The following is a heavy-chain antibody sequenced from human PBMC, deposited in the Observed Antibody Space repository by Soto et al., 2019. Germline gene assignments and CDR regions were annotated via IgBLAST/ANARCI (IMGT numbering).Heavy chain of an antibody. V-gene: IGHV4-38-2*01. CDR1: GYSISSGYY. Sequence: PSETLSLTCVVSGYSISSGYYWGWIRQPPGKGLDWIGTIYHSGSTYYNPSLKSRVTISVDTSKNQFSLKLSSVTAADTAVYYCARGGRDSSGYYRLVSEYWGQGTLVTVSS. J-gene: IGHJ4*02. CDR2: IYHSGST. D-gene: IGHD3-22*01. CDR3: ARGGRDSSGYYRLVSEY.